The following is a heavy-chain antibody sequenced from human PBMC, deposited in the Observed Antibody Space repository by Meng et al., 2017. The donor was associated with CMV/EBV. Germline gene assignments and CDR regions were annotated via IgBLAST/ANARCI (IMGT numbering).Heavy chain of an antibody. D-gene: IGHD4-17*01. Sequence: GSLRLSCTVSGGSISSYYWSWIRQPPGKGLEWIGYIYYSGSTNYNPSLKSRVTISVDTSKNQFSLKLSSVTAADTAVYYCARELVRSAVDYWGQGTLVTVSS. J-gene: IGHJ4*02. CDR3: ARELVRSAVDY. CDR2: IYYSGST. CDR1: GGSISSYY. V-gene: IGHV4-59*01.